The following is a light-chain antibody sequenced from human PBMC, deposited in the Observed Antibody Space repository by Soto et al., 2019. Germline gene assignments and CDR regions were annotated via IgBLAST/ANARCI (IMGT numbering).Light chain of an antibody. Sequence: QSVLTQPPSVSAAPGQKVTISCSGSSSNIGNNYVSWYQPVPGTAPKLLIYDNNERPSGIPDRFSGSKSGTSATLGITGLQTGDEADYHCGTWDSSLSAVVFGGGTKVTVL. V-gene: IGLV1-51*01. CDR2: DNN. CDR1: SSNIGNNY. J-gene: IGLJ3*02. CDR3: GTWDSSLSAVV.